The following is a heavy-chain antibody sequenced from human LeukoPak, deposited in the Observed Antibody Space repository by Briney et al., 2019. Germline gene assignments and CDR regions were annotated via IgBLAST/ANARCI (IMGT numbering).Heavy chain of an antibody. D-gene: IGHD3-9*01. CDR1: GYTFTSYY. Sequence: ASVKVSCKVSGYTFTSYYMHWVRQAPGQGLEWMGVINPSGGSTSYAQKFQGRVTVTRDTSTSIVYMELSSLRSEDTAVYYCARPLVTLKDYYYGMDVWGQGTTVTVSS. V-gene: IGHV1-46*01. CDR3: ARPLVTLKDYYYGMDV. CDR2: INPSGGST. J-gene: IGHJ6*02.